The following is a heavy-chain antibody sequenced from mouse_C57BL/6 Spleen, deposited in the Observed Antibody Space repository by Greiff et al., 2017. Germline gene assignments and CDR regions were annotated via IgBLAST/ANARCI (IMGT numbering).Heavy chain of an antibody. V-gene: IGHV1-59*01. CDR3: APYGSSGYFDV. D-gene: IGHD1-1*01. CDR2: IDPSESYT. CDR1: GYTFTSYW. J-gene: IGHJ1*03. Sequence: VQLQQPGAELVRPGTSVKLSCKASGYTFTSYWMHWVKQRPGQGLEWIGVIDPSESYTNYNQKFKGKATLTVDTSSSTAYMQLSSLTSEDSAVYYCAPYGSSGYFDVWGTGTTVTVSS.